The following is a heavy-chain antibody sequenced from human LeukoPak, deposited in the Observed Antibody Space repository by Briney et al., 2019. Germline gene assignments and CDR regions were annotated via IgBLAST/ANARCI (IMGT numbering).Heavy chain of an antibody. J-gene: IGHJ4*02. CDR3: ATGTGSYGVPFDY. Sequence: GGSLRLSCAASGFTFSSYWMSWVRQAPGKGLEWVANIKQDGSEKHYADPVKGRFTISRDDAKNSLYLQMNSLRAEDTAVYYCATGTGSYGVPFDYWGRGTLVTVSS. V-gene: IGHV3-7*01. D-gene: IGHD6-19*01. CDR2: IKQDGSEK. CDR1: GFTFSSYW.